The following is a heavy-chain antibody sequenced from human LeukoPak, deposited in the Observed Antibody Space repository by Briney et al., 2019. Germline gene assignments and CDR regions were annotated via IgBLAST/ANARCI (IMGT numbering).Heavy chain of an antibody. CDR1: GGSLSSYY. D-gene: IGHD6-13*01. V-gene: IGHV4-59*01. Sequence: SETLSLTCTVSGGSLSSYYWSWIRQPPGKGLEWIGYIYYSGSTNYNPSLKSRVTISVDTSKNQFSLKLSSVTAADTAVYYCVGLIAAAGIDYFDYWGQGTLVTVSS. CDR3: VGLIAAAGIDYFDY. J-gene: IGHJ4*02. CDR2: IYYSGST.